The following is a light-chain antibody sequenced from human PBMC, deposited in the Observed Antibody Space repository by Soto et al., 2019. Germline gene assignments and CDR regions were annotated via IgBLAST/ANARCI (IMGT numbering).Light chain of an antibody. J-gene: IGKJ2*01. Sequence: DIVLTQSPGTLSLSPGERATLSCRASQSVNSNYLAWYQQKPGQAPRLLIFGASTRATGISDRFRGSGSGTDFTLTINRLEPEDFAVYYCQQYGRTFGQGTKV. CDR2: GAS. CDR3: QQYGRT. V-gene: IGKV3-20*01. CDR1: QSVNSNY.